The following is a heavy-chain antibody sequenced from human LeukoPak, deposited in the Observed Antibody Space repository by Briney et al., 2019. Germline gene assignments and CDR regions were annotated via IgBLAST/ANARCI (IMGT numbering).Heavy chain of an antibody. CDR3: TTVVVLMVYARDY. Sequence: PGGSLRLSCAASGFTFSNAWMSWVRQAPGKGLEWVGRIKSKTDGGTTDYAAPLRGRFTISRDDSKNTLYLQMNSLKTEDTAVYYCTTVVVLMVYARDYWGQGTLVTVSS. V-gene: IGHV3-15*01. CDR2: IKSKTDGGTT. CDR1: GFTFSNAW. D-gene: IGHD2-8*01. J-gene: IGHJ4*02.